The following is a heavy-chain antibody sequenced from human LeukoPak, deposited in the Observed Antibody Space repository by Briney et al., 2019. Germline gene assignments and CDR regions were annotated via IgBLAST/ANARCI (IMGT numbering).Heavy chain of an antibody. J-gene: IGHJ3*02. CDR2: IYYSGST. V-gene: IGHV4-59*01. D-gene: IGHD1-26*01. CDR3: ARRQTIVGATRCAFDI. Sequence: SETLSLTCTVSGGSISSYYWSWIRQPPGKGLEWIGYIYYSGSTNYNPSLKSRVTISLDTSKNQFSLKLSSATAADTAVYYCARRQTIVGATRCAFDIWGQGTMVTVSS. CDR1: GGSISSYY.